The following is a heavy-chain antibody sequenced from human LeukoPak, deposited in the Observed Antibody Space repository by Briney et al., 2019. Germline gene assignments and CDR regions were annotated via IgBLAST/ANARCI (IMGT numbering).Heavy chain of an antibody. D-gene: IGHD3-10*01. Sequence: GGSLRLSCAVSGFTFNSYAMSWIRQAPGKGLEWVSYISSSGSTIYYADSVKGRFTISRDNAKNSLYLQMNSLRAEDTAVYYCASHYGSGSPFGYWGQGTLVTVSS. J-gene: IGHJ4*02. CDR1: GFTFNSYA. CDR3: ASHYGSGSPFGY. V-gene: IGHV3-11*01. CDR2: ISSSGSTI.